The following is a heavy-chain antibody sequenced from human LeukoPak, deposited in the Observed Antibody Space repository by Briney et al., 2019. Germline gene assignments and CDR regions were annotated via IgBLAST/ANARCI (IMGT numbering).Heavy chain of an antibody. CDR2: IYTSGST. D-gene: IGHD4-17*01. V-gene: IGHV4-4*07. CDR1: GGSISSYY. CDR3: AREAVTTWGYYYYMDV. Sequence: SETLSLTCTVSGGSISSYYWSWIRQPAGKGLEWIGRIYTSGSTNYNPSPKSRVTMSVDTSKNQFSLKLSSVTAADTAVYYCAREAVTTWGYYYYMDVWGKGTTVTISS. J-gene: IGHJ6*03.